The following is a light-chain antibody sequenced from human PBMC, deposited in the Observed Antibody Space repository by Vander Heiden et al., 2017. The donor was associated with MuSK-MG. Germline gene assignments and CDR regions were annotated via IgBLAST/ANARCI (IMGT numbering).Light chain of an antibody. Sequence: DIQMTQSPSSLSASVGDRVIITCRASEDIYTYLHWYQQKPGKAPEVVMYAASTLQSGVPSRFSGSGSGTDFTLTINKLQPEDFATYYCQQSYNIPRTFGQGTRLDNK. J-gene: IGKJ2*01. V-gene: IGKV1-39*01. CDR3: QQSYNIPRT. CDR1: EDIYTY. CDR2: AAS.